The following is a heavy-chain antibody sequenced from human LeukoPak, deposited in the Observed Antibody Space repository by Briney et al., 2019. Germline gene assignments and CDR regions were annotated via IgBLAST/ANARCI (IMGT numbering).Heavy chain of an antibody. V-gene: IGHV1-3*01. CDR2: INAGNGNT. J-gene: IGHJ5*02. CDR1: GYTFTSYA. CDR3: ARGGGLGYCSSTSCYWFDP. D-gene: IGHD2-2*01. Sequence: WASVKVSCKASGYTFTSYAMHWVRQAPGQRLEWMGWINAGNGNTKYSQKFQGRVTMTRDTSISTAYMELSRLRSDDTAVYYCARGGGLGYCSSTSCYWFDPWGQGTLVTVSS.